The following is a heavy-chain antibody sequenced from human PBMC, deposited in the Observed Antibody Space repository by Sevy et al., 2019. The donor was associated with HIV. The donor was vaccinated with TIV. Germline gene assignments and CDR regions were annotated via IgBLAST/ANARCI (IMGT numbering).Heavy chain of an antibody. V-gene: IGHV3-33*01. Sequence: GGSVRLSCAASGFTFSSYGMHWVRQAPGKGLEWVAIIWYDGSNKKYADSVKGRFSISRDNSKNTLYLQMNSLRAEDTAVYYCAREGIAVAGIGYYFDYWGQGTLVTVSS. D-gene: IGHD6-19*01. CDR2: IWYDGSNK. J-gene: IGHJ4*02. CDR3: AREGIAVAGIGYYFDY. CDR1: GFTFSSYG.